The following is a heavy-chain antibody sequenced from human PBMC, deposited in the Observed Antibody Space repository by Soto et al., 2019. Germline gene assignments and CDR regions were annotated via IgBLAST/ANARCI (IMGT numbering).Heavy chain of an antibody. CDR3: ARGNHRWLQLWYFDL. D-gene: IGHD5-12*01. V-gene: IGHV1-69*12. CDR1: GGTFSNYP. Sequence: QVQLVQSGAEVKKPGSSVKVSCKASGGTFSNYPISWVRQAPGQGLEWMGGIIPIFGTVNYAQKVQGRVTITADEPTSTAYMELSSLRSEDTAVYYCARGNHRWLQLWYFDLWGRGTLVTVSS. J-gene: IGHJ2*01. CDR2: IIPIFGTV.